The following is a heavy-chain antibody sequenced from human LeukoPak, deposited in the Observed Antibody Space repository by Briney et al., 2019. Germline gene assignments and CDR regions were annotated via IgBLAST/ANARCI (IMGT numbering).Heavy chain of an antibody. CDR1: GFTFSTYS. V-gene: IGHV3-21*01. Sequence: GGSLRLSCAASGFTFSTYSMNRVRQAPGKGLEWVSSITASSASMYYADSVKGRFTISRDNTENSLYLQMNSLRAEDTAVYYCARTYYDILTAYNPYFDYWGQGTLVTVSS. CDR3: ARTYYDILTAYNPYFDY. D-gene: IGHD3-9*01. J-gene: IGHJ4*02. CDR2: ITASSASM.